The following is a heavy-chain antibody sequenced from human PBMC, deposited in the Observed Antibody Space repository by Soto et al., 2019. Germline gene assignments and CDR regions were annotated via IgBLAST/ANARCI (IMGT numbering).Heavy chain of an antibody. CDR3: ARDGSTSWYSYDYHGMDV. D-gene: IGHD5-18*01. CDR1: GFTFRTYW. Sequence: EVQLVESGGGLVQPGGSLRLSCAASGFTFRTYWLSWVRQVPGKGLEWVANINLDGSEKNYVDSVKGRFTISRDNARNSLYLQMSSVRAEDTALYYCARDGSTSWYSYDYHGMDVWCQGTTATFSS. J-gene: IGHJ6*02. CDR2: INLDGSEK. V-gene: IGHV3-7*05.